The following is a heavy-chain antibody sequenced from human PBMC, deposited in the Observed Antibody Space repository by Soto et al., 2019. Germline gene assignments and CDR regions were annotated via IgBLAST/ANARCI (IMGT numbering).Heavy chain of an antibody. D-gene: IGHD1-1*01. CDR1: GFTFSSYS. J-gene: IGHJ4*02. V-gene: IGHV3-48*01. CDR2: ISSSSSTI. Sequence: EVQLVESGGGLVQPGGSLRLSCAASGFTFSSYSMNWVRQAPGKGLEWVSYISSSSSTIYYADSVKGRFTTSRDNAKNSLYLQMNSLRAEDTAVYYCARDGKVGIDYWGQGTLVTVSS. CDR3: ARDGKVGIDY.